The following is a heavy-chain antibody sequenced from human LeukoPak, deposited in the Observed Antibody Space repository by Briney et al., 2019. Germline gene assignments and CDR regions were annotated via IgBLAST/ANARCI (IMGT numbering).Heavy chain of an antibody. CDR3: ARVDGGEWYYFDY. J-gene: IGHJ4*02. D-gene: IGHD2-8*02. V-gene: IGHV1-2*02. CDR2: INPNNGGT. CDR1: GYTFTGYY. Sequence: ASVKVSCKASGYTFTGYYMHWVRQGPGQGLEWMGWINPNNGGTNYAQKFQDRVTMTLDTSISTGYMELSRLRSDDTAIYFCARVDGGEWYYFDYWGQGTLVTVFS.